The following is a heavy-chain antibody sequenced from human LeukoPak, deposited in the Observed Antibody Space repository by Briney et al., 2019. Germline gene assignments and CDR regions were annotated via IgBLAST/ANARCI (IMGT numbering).Heavy chain of an antibody. CDR1: GFTFSSYS. CDR3: ARDRGYSYGLIDY. V-gene: IGHV3-21*01. Sequence: GGSLRLSXAASGFTFSSYSMNWVRQAPGKGLEWVSSISSSSSYIYYADSVKGRFTISRDNAKNSLYLQMNSLRAEDTAVYYCARDRGYSYGLIDYWGQGTLVTVSS. CDR2: ISSSSSYI. J-gene: IGHJ4*02. D-gene: IGHD5-18*01.